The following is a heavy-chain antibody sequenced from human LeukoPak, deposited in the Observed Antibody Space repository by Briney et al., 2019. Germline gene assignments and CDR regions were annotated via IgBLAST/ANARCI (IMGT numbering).Heavy chain of an antibody. D-gene: IGHD2-2*01. CDR1: GGTFSSYA. Sequence: GASVKVSCKASGGTFSSYAISWVRQAPGQGLEWMGWINPNSGGTNYAQKFQGRVTMTRDTSISTAYMELSRLRSDDTAVYYCARDPVVVVVPAALYNWFDPWGQGTLVTVSS. J-gene: IGHJ5*02. CDR3: ARDPVVVVVPAALYNWFDP. V-gene: IGHV1-2*02. CDR2: INPNSGGT.